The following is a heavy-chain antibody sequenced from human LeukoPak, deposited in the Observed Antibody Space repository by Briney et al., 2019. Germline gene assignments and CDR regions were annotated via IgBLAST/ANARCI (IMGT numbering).Heavy chain of an antibody. V-gene: IGHV3-64D*06. CDR3: VKDRYVDY. CDR2: ISSNGDST. CDR1: GFIFSSYA. D-gene: IGHD3-16*01. J-gene: IGHJ4*02. Sequence: GGSLRLSCSVSGFIFSSYAMHWVRQAPGKGLEYVSSISSNGDSTYYADSVKGRFTISRDNSKNTLFLQMSSLRAEDTAVCYCVKDRYVDYWGQGTLVTVSS.